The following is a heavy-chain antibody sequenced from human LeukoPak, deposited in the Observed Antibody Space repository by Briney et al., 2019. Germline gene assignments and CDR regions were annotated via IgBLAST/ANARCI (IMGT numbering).Heavy chain of an antibody. CDR3: ARGGEYVGGY. J-gene: IGHJ4*02. Sequence: PSETLSLTCTVSGGSISSYYWSWIRQPPGKGLEWIGYIYYSGSTNYKPSLKSRVTISVETSKNQFSLKLRSVTAADTAVYYCARGGEYVGGYWGQGTLVTVSS. D-gene: IGHD3-10*02. V-gene: IGHV4-59*01. CDR2: IYYSGST. CDR1: GGSISSYY.